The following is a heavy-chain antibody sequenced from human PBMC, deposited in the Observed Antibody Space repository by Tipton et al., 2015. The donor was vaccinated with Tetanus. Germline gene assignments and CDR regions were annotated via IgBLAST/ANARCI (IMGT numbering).Heavy chain of an antibody. V-gene: IGHV4-34*01. D-gene: IGHD1-26*01. CDR2: INPSGGA. CDR1: GGSFSGHY. Sequence: TLSLTCAVSGGSFSGHYWSWIRQPPGEGLEWIGEINPSGGASYNPSLKSRVTISVDTSKNQFSLKLTSVTAADTAVYFCARGLPREPFYFDYWGQGKQVIVSS. CDR3: ARGLPREPFYFDY. J-gene: IGHJ4*02.